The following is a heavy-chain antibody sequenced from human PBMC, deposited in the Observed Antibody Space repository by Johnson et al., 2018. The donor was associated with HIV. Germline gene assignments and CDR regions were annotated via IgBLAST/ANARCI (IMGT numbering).Heavy chain of an antibody. CDR1: GFTVSSNY. J-gene: IGHJ3*02. Sequence: EVQLVESGGGVVQPGRSLRLSCAASGFTVSSNYMSWVRQAPGKGLEWVSVIYSGGTTYYADSVKGRFTISRDNSKNTLYLQMNSLRAEDTAVYYCARGDSSGWDAFDIWGQGTMVTVSS. D-gene: IGHD6-19*01. CDR3: ARGDSSGWDAFDI. V-gene: IGHV3-66*02. CDR2: IYSGGTT.